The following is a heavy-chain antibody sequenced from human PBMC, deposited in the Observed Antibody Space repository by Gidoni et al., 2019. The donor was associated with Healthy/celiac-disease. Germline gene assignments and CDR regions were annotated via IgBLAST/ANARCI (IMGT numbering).Heavy chain of an antibody. J-gene: IGHJ4*02. Sequence: QVQLQQWGDGLLQPSETLSLTCAVYGGPVSGYYWRWIRQPPVTGLEWIGEINHSGSTNDNPSLKSRVTISVDTSKNQFSLKLSSVTAADTAVYYCAREGVTRGLDYWGQGTLVTVSS. CDR1: GGPVSGYY. V-gene: IGHV4-34*01. D-gene: IGHD5-18*01. CDR3: AREGVTRGLDY. CDR2: INHSGST.